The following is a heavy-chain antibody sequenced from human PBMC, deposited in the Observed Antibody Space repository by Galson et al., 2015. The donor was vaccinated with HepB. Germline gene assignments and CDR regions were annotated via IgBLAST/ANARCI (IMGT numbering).Heavy chain of an antibody. CDR1: GFTFSSYE. V-gene: IGHV3-48*03. CDR3: ARDLRGVRGVIIRDHDALDI. D-gene: IGHD3-10*01. CDR2: ISSSGSTI. Sequence: SLRLSCAASGFTFSSYEMNWVRQAPGKGLEWVSYISSSGSTIYYADSVKGRFTISRDNAKNSLYLQMNSLRAEDTAVYYCARDLRGVRGVIIRDHDALDIWGQGTMVTVSS. J-gene: IGHJ3*02.